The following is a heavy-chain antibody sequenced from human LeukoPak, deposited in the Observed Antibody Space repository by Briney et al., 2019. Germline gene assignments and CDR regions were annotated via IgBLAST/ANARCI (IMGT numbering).Heavy chain of an antibody. Sequence: GGSLRLSCAASGFTFSSYSMNWVRQAPGKGLEWVSYISSSSKTIYYADSVKGRFTISRDNAKNSLYLHMNSLRAEDTAVYYCARVVLPAAIDYWGQGTLVTVSS. CDR2: ISSSSKTI. V-gene: IGHV3-48*04. CDR3: ARVVLPAAIDY. CDR1: GFTFSSYS. D-gene: IGHD2-2*01. J-gene: IGHJ4*02.